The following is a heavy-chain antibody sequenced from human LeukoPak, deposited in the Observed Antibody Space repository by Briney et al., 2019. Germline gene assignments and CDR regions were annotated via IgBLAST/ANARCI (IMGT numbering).Heavy chain of an antibody. CDR3: ARESEYSRSVVMEY. CDR1: GYTFTTYG. D-gene: IGHD6-6*01. CDR2: ISAYNGNT. V-gene: IGHV1-18*01. J-gene: IGHJ4*02. Sequence: ASVKVSCKASGYTFTTYGISWVRQAPGQGLGWMGWISAYNGNTNYAQKVQGRATMTRDTSTSTAYMELRSLTSDDTAVSYCARESEYSRSVVMEYWGQGTLVTVSS.